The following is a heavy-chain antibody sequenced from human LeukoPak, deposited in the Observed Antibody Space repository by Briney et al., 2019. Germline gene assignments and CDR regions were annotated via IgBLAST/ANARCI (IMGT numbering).Heavy chain of an antibody. V-gene: IGHV3-23*01. CDR3: ARVGRSSTIFGVVMYFDY. D-gene: IGHD3-3*01. Sequence: PGGSLRLSCGASGFTFNNYAMNWVRQAPGKGLEWVSSISGSGANTYYADSVKGRFTISRDNSKNTLYLQMNSLRAEDTAVYYCARVGRSSTIFGVVMYFDYWGQGTLVTVSS. CDR1: GFTFNNYA. J-gene: IGHJ4*02. CDR2: ISGSGANT.